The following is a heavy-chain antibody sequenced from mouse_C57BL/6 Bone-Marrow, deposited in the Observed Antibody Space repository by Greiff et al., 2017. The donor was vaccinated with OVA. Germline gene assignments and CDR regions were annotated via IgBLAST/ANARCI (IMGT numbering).Heavy chain of an antibody. Sequence: EVQLVESGGGLVKPGGSLKLSCAASGFTFSDYGMHWVRQAPEKGLEWVAYISSGSSTTYYADTVKGRFTISRDNAKNTLFLQMTSLRSEDTAMYYCARTDYYYGSIFDYWGQGTTLTVSS. V-gene: IGHV5-17*01. J-gene: IGHJ2*01. CDR3: ARTDYYYGSIFDY. CDR2: ISSGSSTT. D-gene: IGHD1-1*01. CDR1: GFTFSDYG.